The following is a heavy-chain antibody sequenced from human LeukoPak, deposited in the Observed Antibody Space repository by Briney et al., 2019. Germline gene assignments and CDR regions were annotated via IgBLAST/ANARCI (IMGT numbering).Heavy chain of an antibody. Sequence: PSETLSLTCTVSGGSINSYYWSWIRQPPGKGLEWIGYIYYSGTTNYNPSLESRVTISVHTSKNQFSLKLTSVTPADTAVYYCARVSMVRGVPHTFDYWGQGTLVTVSS. D-gene: IGHD3-10*01. CDR1: GGSINSYY. V-gene: IGHV4-59*01. J-gene: IGHJ4*02. CDR2: IYYSGTT. CDR3: ARVSMVRGVPHTFDY.